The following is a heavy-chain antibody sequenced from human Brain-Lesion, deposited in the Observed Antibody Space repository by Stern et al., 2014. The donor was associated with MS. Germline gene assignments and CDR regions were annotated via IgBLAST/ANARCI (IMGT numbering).Heavy chain of an antibody. J-gene: IGHJ4*02. Sequence: VQLVESGAEVKKPGASVKVSCKVSGYTLTELSMHWVRQAPRKGLEWMGGFDPEDGATIYAPKFQGRVSMTEDTSTDTAYMELSSLRSEDTAVYYCATLSPGAGGNYYRHFDYWGQGTLVTVSS. D-gene: IGHD1-26*01. V-gene: IGHV1-24*01. CDR1: GYTLTELS. CDR2: FDPEDGAT. CDR3: ATLSPGAGGNYYRHFDY.